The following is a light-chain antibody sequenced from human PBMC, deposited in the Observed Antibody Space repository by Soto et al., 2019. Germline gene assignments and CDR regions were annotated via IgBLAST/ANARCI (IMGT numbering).Light chain of an antibody. CDR1: SSNIGARFD. J-gene: IGLJ3*02. Sequence: QLVLTQPPSVSGAPGQRVTISCTGSSSNIGARFDVHWYQQLPGTAPKLLIYTSTFRPSGVPDRFSGSKSGASASLAITGLQADDEADYYCQSYDGSLNNWVFGGGTKVTVL. CDR2: TST. V-gene: IGLV1-40*01. CDR3: QSYDGSLNNWV.